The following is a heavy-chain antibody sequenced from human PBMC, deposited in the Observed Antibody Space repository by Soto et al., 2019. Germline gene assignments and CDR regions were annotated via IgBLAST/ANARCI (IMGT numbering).Heavy chain of an antibody. CDR1: GYTFTHYY. J-gene: IGHJ4*02. V-gene: IGHV1-46*01. CDR2: INPASGST. Sequence: QVKLVQSGAEVKKPGDSVKLSCRTSGYTFTHYYIHWVRQAPGQGLEWLAIINPASGSTNYAQDFLGRVTLTMDTSTTTVYMELSGLRAEDTASCYCARDLAACVHRGQVSLVTVSS. CDR3: ARDLAACVH. D-gene: IGHD6-25*01.